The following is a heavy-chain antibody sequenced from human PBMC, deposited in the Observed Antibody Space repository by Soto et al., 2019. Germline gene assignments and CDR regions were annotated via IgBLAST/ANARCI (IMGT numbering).Heavy chain of an antibody. CDR1: RFTFSNSA. CDR3: AKNDYSSLVQPHITY. V-gene: IGHV3-23*01. CDR2: IGGSGDKT. Sequence: PGGSLRLSCAASRFTFSNSAMSWVRQAPGKGLEWVSAIGGSGDKTYYADSVKGRFTISRDNSKNTLYLLMNSLRAEDTAVYYCAKNDYSSLVQPHITYWGQGTLVTVSS. J-gene: IGHJ4*02. D-gene: IGHD6-19*01.